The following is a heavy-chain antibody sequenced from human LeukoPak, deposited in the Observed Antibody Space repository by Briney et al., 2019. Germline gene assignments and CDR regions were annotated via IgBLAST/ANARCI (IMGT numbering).Heavy chain of an antibody. D-gene: IGHD4-17*01. CDR1: GFPFSSYS. CDR3: ARDRTYNDYGDDVPRPYCDY. J-gene: IGHJ4*02. Sequence: GGSLRLSCAASGFPFSSYSMNWVRPATGKGLEGVSYIISSSRTIYYADSGKGRFTISRENAKNSLCLQMNSLRDEDTAVYYCARDRTYNDYGDDVPRPYCDYWGQGTLDTVSS. CDR2: IISSSRTI. V-gene: IGHV3-48*02.